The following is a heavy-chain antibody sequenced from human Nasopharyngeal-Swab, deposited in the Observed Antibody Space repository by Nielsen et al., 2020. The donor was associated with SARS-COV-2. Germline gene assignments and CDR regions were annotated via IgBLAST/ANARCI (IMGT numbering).Heavy chain of an antibody. V-gene: IGHV3-23*01. CDR1: GFTFSSYA. CDR3: AKGRTYCSGTSCFSFDS. CDR2: IRLSGGGP. Sequence: GESLKISCAASGFTFSSYAMSWVRQAPGKGLEWVSGIRLSGGGPYYADSVKGRFTISRDNSKDTLNLQMHSLRAEDTAVYYFAKGRTYCSGTSCFSFDSWGQGTMVTVSS. J-gene: IGHJ4*02. D-gene: IGHD2-2*01.